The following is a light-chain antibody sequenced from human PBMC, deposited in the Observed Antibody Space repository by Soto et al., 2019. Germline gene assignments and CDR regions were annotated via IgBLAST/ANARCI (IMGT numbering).Light chain of an antibody. J-gene: IGKJ1*01. V-gene: IGKV3-15*01. CDR2: AAS. CDR1: QSIDSK. Sequence: IVMTQSPATLSVSPGERATLSCRAGQSIDSKLAWYQQIPGRAPRLLIYAASTRATGIPASFSGSGSGTEFTLTISGLQSEDFGVYYCQQYKSWRTFGQGTNVEIK. CDR3: QQYKSWRT.